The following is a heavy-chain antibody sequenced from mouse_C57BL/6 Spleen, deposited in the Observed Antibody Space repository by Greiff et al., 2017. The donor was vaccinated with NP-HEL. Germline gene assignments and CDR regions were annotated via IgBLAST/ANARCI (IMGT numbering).Heavy chain of an antibody. Sequence: DVMLVESGGGLVKPGGSLKLSCAASGFTFSSYTMSWVRQTPEKRLEWVATISGGGGNTYYPDSVKGRFTISRDNAKNTLYLQMSSLRSEDTALYYCARSLSRYYYGSSLDYWGQGTTLTVSS. CDR1: GFTFSSYT. D-gene: IGHD1-1*01. V-gene: IGHV5-9*01. CDR3: ARSLSRYYYGSSLDY. CDR2: ISGGGGNT. J-gene: IGHJ2*01.